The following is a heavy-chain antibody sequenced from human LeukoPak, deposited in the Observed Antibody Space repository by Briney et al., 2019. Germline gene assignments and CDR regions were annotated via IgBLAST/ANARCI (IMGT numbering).Heavy chain of an antibody. J-gene: IGHJ3*02. V-gene: IGHV1-18*01. D-gene: IGHD2-15*01. CDR1: GYTFSSFG. CDR2: ISADKGNT. Sequence: ASVKVSCKASGYTFSSFGISWVRQAPGQGLEWMGWISADKGNTNYAQKVQGRVTMTTDTSTSTAYMELGSLRSDDTAVYYCARDPCSGSSCHDAFDIWGQGTMVTVSS. CDR3: ARDPCSGSSCHDAFDI.